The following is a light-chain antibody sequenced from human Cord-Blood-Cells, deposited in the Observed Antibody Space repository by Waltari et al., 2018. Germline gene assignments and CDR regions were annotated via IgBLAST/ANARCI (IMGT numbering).Light chain of an antibody. J-gene: IGLJ1*01. Sequence: QSALTQPRSVSGSPGQSVTIPCTGTSSDVRGYNHVSWYQQHPGKAPKLMIYDVSKRPSGVPDRFSGSKSGNTASLTISGLQAEDEADYYCCSYAGSYTYVFGTGTKVTVL. CDR1: SSDVRGYNH. CDR3: CSYAGSYTYV. V-gene: IGLV2-11*01. CDR2: DVS.